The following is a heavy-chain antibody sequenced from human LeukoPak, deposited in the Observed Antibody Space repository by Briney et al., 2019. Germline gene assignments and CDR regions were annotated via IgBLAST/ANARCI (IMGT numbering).Heavy chain of an antibody. V-gene: IGHV4-59*01. J-gene: IGHJ5*02. Sequence: SQTLSFTCTVSGGSISSYYWSWIRQPPGKGLEWIGYIYYSGSTNYNPSLKSRVTISVDTSKNQFSLKLSSVTAADTAVCYCARAGRYFANWFDPWGQGTLVTVSS. CDR3: ARAGRYFANWFDP. CDR1: GGSISSYY. D-gene: IGHD3-9*01. CDR2: IYYSGST.